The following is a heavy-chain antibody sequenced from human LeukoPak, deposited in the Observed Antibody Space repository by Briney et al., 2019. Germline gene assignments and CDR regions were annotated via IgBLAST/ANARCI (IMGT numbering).Heavy chain of an antibody. CDR3: ARDAKIITIFGVVTVGSYGMDV. CDR1: VYTFTGDY. J-gene: IGHJ6*02. CDR2: INPNSGGT. Sequence: ASVKVSCKGSVYTFTGDYMHWVRHAPGQGLVWMWCINPNSGGTNYAQKLQGRVTMTTDTSTSTAYMELRSLRSDDTAVYYCARDAKIITIFGVVTVGSYGMDVWGQGTTVTVSS. D-gene: IGHD3-3*01. V-gene: IGHV1-2*02.